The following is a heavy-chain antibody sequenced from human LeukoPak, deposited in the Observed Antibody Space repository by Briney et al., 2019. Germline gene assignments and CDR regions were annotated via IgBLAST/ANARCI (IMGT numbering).Heavy chain of an antibody. Sequence: SETLSLTCTVSGYSISSGYYWGWIRQPPGKGLEWIGSIYQSGNTYYNPSLKSRVTISVDTSKNQFSLKVRSVTAADTAVYYCARDWGMVRGVPPFDYWGQGTLVTVSS. D-gene: IGHD3-10*01. V-gene: IGHV4-38-2*02. CDR1: GYSISSGYY. CDR2: IYQSGNT. J-gene: IGHJ4*02. CDR3: ARDWGMVRGVPPFDY.